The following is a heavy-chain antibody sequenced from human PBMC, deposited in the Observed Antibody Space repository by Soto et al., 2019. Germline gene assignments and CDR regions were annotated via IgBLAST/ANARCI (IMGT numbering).Heavy chain of an antibody. D-gene: IGHD3-3*01. CDR3: AVGGRSSWLSDY. Sequence: QVQLVQSGAAVQKPGSSVNVSCKTSGGTFSSYAVSWVRQAPGQGLEWMGGIIPSLETANYAQKFQGKVTITADESTSTAYMELSSLRYEDMAVYFSAVGGRSSWLSDYWGQGTVVTVSA. V-gene: IGHV1-69*01. CDR2: IIPSLETA. CDR1: GGTFSSYA. J-gene: IGHJ4*02.